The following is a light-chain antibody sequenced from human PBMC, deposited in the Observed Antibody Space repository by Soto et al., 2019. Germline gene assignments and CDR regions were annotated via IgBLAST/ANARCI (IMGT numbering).Light chain of an antibody. Sequence: QSALTQPPSAFGSPGQSVTISCTGTSSDVGGYNYVSWYQQHPGKAPKLMIYEVSKRPSGVPDRFSGSKSGNTASLTVSGLQAEDEADYYCSSYADINNVVLGGGTKVTVL. CDR1: SSDVGGYNY. CDR3: SSYADINNVV. J-gene: IGLJ2*01. CDR2: EVS. V-gene: IGLV2-8*01.